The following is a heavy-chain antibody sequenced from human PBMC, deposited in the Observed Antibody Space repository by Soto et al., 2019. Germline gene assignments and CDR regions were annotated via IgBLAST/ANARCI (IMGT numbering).Heavy chain of an antibody. CDR3: ASFCSGGSCYGRFDY. V-gene: IGHV1-18*01. J-gene: IGHJ4*02. Sequence: ASVKVSCKASGYTFTSYGIIWVRQAPGQGLEWMGWISAYNGNTNYAQKLQGRVTMTTDTSTSTAYMELRSLRSDDTAVYYCASFCSGGSCYGRFDYWGQGTLVTVSS. CDR2: ISAYNGNT. CDR1: GYTFTSYG. D-gene: IGHD2-15*01.